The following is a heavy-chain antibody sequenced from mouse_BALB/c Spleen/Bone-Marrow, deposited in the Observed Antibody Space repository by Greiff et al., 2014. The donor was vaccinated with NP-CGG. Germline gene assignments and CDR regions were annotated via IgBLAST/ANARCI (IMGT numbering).Heavy chain of an antibody. CDR1: GFTFTDSY. Sequence: EVQVQQSGGGLVQPGGSLKLSCATSGFTFTDSYMSWVRQPPGKALEWLAFIRTKANGYTTEYSASVKGRFTISRDTSQSILYLQMNARRAEDSATYYCARDGRGFDWYFDVWGAGTSVIVS. CDR2: IRTKANGYTT. D-gene: IGHD1-1*01. J-gene: IGHJ1*01. V-gene: IGHV7-3*02. CDR3: ARDGRGFDWYFDV.